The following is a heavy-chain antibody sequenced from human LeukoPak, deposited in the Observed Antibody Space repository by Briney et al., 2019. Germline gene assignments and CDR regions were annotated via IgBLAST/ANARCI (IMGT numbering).Heavy chain of an antibody. CDR1: GFTFDDYD. CDR2: ISWDGGST. V-gene: IGHV3-43D*03. J-gene: IGHJ5*02. Sequence: GGSLRLACEASGFTFDDYDMHWVSQAPGKGLEWVSLISWDGGSTYYADSVKGRFTISRDNSKNSLYLQMNSLRAEDTALYYCAKESSSWNDNWFDPWGQGTLVTVSS. CDR3: AKESSSWNDNWFDP. D-gene: IGHD6-13*01.